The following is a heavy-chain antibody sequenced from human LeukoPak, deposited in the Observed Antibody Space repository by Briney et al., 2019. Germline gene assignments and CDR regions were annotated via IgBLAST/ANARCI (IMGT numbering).Heavy chain of an antibody. D-gene: IGHD2-15*01. J-gene: IGHJ3*02. CDR2: IRSKSYGGTT. V-gene: IGHV3-49*04. Sequence: GGSLRLSCTASGFTFGDYAMAWVRQAPGKGLEWVGFIRSKSYGGTTEYAASVNGRFTISRDDSKSIAYLQMNSLKTEDTAVYYCSRGPYCSSGSCYPDPDAFDIWGQGTVVTFSS. CDR3: SRGPYCSSGSCYPDPDAFDI. CDR1: GFTFGDYA.